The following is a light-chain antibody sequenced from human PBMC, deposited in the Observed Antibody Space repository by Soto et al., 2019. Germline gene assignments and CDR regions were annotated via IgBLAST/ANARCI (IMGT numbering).Light chain of an antibody. CDR3: SSYAGSSNV. CDR2: EVN. V-gene: IGLV2-8*01. J-gene: IGLJ1*01. Sequence: QCLLTQPPSASGSPGQSFAISCTGTTSDVGGYNYVSWYQQHPGKAPKLMIYEVNKRPSGVPDRFSGYKSGITASLTVSGLQAEDEADYYCSSYAGSSNVFGTGTKVTVL. CDR1: TSDVGGYNY.